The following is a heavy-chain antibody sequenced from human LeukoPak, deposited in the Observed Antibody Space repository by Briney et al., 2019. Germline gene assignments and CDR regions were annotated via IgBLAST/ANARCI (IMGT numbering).Heavy chain of an antibody. CDR3: AKDLRAPVFTGTLDF. J-gene: IGHJ4*02. V-gene: IGHV3-9*01. CDR1: GFTFDDHA. CDR2: INWSSGTI. Sequence: GRSLRLSCAASGFTFDDHAMNWVRQAPGKGLEWVAAINWSSGTIVYADSVEGRFTISRDNAKNSLYLQMNSLRTEDTAVYFCAKDLRAPVFTGTLDFWGQGTLVTVSS. D-gene: IGHD1-1*01.